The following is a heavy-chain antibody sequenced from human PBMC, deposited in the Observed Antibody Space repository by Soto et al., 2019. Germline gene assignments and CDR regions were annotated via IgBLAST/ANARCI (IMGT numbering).Heavy chain of an antibody. V-gene: IGHV3-30-3*01. Sequence: GGSLRLSCVGSGFTFIIYDMHWVRQAPGKGLEWVGFISFDGSKKHYADSVEGRFTISRDNSKSTMYLEMNSLRPEDTAVYYCTKVDVWGPGTAVTVS. CDR2: ISFDGSKK. CDR3: TKVDV. CDR1: GFTFIIYD. J-gene: IGHJ6*01.